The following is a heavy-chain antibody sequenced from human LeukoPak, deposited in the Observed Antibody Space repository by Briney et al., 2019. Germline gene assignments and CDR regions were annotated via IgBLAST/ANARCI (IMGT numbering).Heavy chain of an antibody. Sequence: GGSLRLSCAASGFTFSSYGMHWVRQAPGKGLEWVAVISYDGSNKYYADSVKGRFTISRDNSKNTLYLQMNSLRAEDTAVYYCAEEVQGSSSSPDWYFDLWGRGTLVTVSS. D-gene: IGHD6-6*01. J-gene: IGHJ2*01. CDR1: GFTFSSYG. CDR3: AEEVQGSSSSPDWYFDL. V-gene: IGHV3-30*18. CDR2: ISYDGSNK.